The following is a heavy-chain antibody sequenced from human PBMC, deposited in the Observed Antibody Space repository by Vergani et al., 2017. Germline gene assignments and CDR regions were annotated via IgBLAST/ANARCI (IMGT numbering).Heavy chain of an antibody. Sequence: QVQLVESGGGVVQPGRSLRLSCAASGFTFSSYGMHWVRQAPGKGLEWVAVIWYDGSNKYYADSVKGRFTISRDNSKNTLYLQMNSLRAEDTAVYYCARDPRIAAAEYYFDYWGQGTLGTVSS. V-gene: IGHV3-33*01. CDR3: ARDPRIAAAEYYFDY. CDR1: GFTFSSYG. CDR2: IWYDGSNK. D-gene: IGHD6-13*01. J-gene: IGHJ4*02.